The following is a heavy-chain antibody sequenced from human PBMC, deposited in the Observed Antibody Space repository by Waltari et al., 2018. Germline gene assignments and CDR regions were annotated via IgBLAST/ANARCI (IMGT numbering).Heavy chain of an antibody. J-gene: IGHJ6*02. CDR3: ARPEIAVAGYYYYYGMDV. D-gene: IGHD6-19*01. CDR2: IKNIGST. CDR1: GGSFRGYY. Sequence: QVQLQQWGAGLLKPSETLSLTCAVYGGSFRGYYWSWIRPPPGWGLEWIGEIKNIGSTNYNPSLKSRGTRSVDTSKNQFSLKLSSVTAADTAVYYCARPEIAVAGYYYYYGMDVWGQGTTVTVSS. V-gene: IGHV4-34*01.